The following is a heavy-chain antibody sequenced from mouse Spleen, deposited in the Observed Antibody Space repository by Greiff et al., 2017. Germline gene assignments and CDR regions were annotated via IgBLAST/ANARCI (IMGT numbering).Heavy chain of an antibody. V-gene: IGHV1-42*01. Sequence: VQLQQSGPELVKPGASVKISCKASGYSFTGYYMNWVKQSPEKSLEWIGEINPSTGGTTYNQKFKAKATLTVDKSSSTAYMQLKSLTSEDSAVYYCARSDDSDYWGQGTTLTVSS. CDR2: INPSTGGT. D-gene: IGHD2-4*01. CDR3: ARSDDSDY. CDR1: GYSFTGYY. J-gene: IGHJ2*01.